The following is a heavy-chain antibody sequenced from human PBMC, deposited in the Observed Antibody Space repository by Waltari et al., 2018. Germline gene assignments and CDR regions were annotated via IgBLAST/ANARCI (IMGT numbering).Heavy chain of an antibody. Sequence: QVQLVQSGAEVKKPGSSVKVSCKASGGTLSSYAISWVRQAPGQGLEWMGGIIPIFGTANYAQKFQGRVTITADESTSTAYMELSSLRSEDTAVYYCARDNYYDSSGYLPYYYYYGMDVWGQGTTVTVSS. D-gene: IGHD3-22*01. V-gene: IGHV1-69*01. CDR1: GGTLSSYA. J-gene: IGHJ6*02. CDR3: ARDNYYDSSGYLPYYYYYGMDV. CDR2: IIPIFGTA.